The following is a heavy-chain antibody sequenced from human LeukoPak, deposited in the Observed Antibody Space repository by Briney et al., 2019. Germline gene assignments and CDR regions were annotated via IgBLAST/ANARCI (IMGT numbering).Heavy chain of an antibody. Sequence: PSETLSLTCTVSGGSINTYYWSWIRQPPGKGLEWLGYIYSDGSTNYNPSLNSRLTISVDTSKNQFSLKLSSVIAADTAVYYCARLLSSGRSDYWGQGTLVTVSS. V-gene: IGHV4-59*01. CDR2: IYSDGST. CDR1: GGSINTYY. J-gene: IGHJ4*02. CDR3: ARLLSSGRSDY. D-gene: IGHD3-22*01.